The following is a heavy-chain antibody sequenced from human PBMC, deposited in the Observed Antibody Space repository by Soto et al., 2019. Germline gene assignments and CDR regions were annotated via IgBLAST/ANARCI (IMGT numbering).Heavy chain of an antibody. V-gene: IGHV4-59*08. CDR1: GGSLNSYY. Sequence: SETLSLTCSLSGGSLNSYYWSWIRQSPGQGLEWIGYIYYSGSTKYNPSLKRRVTISVDTSNNQVSLKLSSVSAADTAVYYCVRSGGVGSSWHYYYYGLDVWGQGTTVTVS. J-gene: IGHJ6*02. CDR3: VRSGGVGSSWHYYYYGLDV. D-gene: IGHD6-13*01. CDR2: IYYSGST.